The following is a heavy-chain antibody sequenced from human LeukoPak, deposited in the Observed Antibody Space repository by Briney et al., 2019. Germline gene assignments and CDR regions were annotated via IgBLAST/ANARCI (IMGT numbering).Heavy chain of an antibody. V-gene: IGHV4-39*02. CDR2: IFYSGST. CDR3: ATRSRTIWANWFVP. Sequence: PSETLTLTCTVSGDSISNDNYYWGWIRQPPGKGLEWIGTIFYSGSTHYNPSLQSRVTISVNTSNNHFSLKLNSVTAADTAVYYCATRSRTIWANWFVPFVQGSLVTVSS. D-gene: IGHD4-17*01. CDR1: GDSISNDNYY. J-gene: IGHJ5*02.